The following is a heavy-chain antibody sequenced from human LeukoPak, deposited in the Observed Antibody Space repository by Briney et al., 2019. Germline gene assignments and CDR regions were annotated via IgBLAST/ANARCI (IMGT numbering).Heavy chain of an antibody. CDR3: ARGPHYLGAFDI. J-gene: IGHJ3*02. Sequence: AASVNVTCKASGGSFSSYAISWVRQAPGQGLEWMGGIIPIFGTANYAQKFQGRVTITADESTSTAYMELSSLRSEDTAVYYCARGPHYLGAFDIWGQGTMLTVSS. CDR1: GGSFSSYA. D-gene: IGHD3-10*01. V-gene: IGHV1-69*13. CDR2: IIPIFGTA.